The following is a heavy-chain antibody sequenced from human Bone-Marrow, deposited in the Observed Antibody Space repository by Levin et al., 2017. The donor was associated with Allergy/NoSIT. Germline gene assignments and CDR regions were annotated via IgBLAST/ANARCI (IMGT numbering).Heavy chain of an antibody. CDR1: GFTFSSYD. CDR2: ISYDGNNQ. J-gene: IGHJ6*03. CDR3: AKDDFDFWSGYYQAYYTDV. V-gene: IGHV3-30*18. Sequence: GGSLRLSCAASGFTFSSYDMHWVRQAPGKGLEWVAVISYDGNNQYYADSVKGRFTISRDNSKNTLYLQMNSLRTEDTAVYYCAKDDFDFWSGYYQAYYTDVWGKGTTVTVSS. D-gene: IGHD3-3*01.